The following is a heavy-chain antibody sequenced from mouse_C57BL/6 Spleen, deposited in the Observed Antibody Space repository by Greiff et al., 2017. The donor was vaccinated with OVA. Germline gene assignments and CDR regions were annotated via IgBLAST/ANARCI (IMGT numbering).Heavy chain of an antibody. D-gene: IGHD2-1*01. CDR2: IYPGSGST. Sequence: QVQLQQPGAELVKPGASVKMSCKASGYTFTSYWITWVKQRPGQGLEWIGDIYPGSGSTNYNEKFKSKATLTVDTSSSTAYVQLSSLTSEDSAVYYCARAGGIYYGNSYYAMDDWGQGTTVTVSS. J-gene: IGHJ4*01. CDR3: ARAGGIYYGNSYYAMDD. CDR1: GYTFTSYW. V-gene: IGHV1-55*01.